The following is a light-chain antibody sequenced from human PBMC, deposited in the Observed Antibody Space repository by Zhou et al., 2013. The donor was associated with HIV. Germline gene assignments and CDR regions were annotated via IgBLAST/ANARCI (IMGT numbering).Light chain of an antibody. CDR3: QQYEAFPLT. CDR1: QVINTY. Sequence: DIQMTQSPSSLSASVGDRVTITCRASQVINTYLAWFQQKPGRAPKSLIYGASSLQSGVPSRFSGSGSGTDFTLTINDLQPDDFATYYCQQYEAFPLTFGGGTRVDI. V-gene: IGKV1-16*01. J-gene: IGKJ4*01. CDR2: GAS.